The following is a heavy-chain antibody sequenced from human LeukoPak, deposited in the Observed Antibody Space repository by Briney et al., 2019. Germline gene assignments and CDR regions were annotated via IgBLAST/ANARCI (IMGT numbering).Heavy chain of an antibody. D-gene: IGHD1-26*01. CDR2: IFYSGST. J-gene: IGHJ4*02. Sequence: PSETLSLTCTVSGDSITTTNYYWGWIRQPPGKGLEWIGNIFYSGSTYYSPSLKSRVTISLDTSRNQFSLKLNSVTAADTAVYYCAGTIVGAFVLDYWGQGTLVTVSS. CDR3: AGTIVGAFVLDY. V-gene: IGHV4-39*07. CDR1: GDSITTTNYY.